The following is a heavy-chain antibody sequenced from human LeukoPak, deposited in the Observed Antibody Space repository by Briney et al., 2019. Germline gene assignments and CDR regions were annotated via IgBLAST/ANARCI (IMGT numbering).Heavy chain of an antibody. CDR2: IYYSGST. D-gene: IGHD2-21*02. Sequence: SETLSLTCTVSGGSISSYYWSWIRQPPGKGLEWIGYIYYSGSTNYSPSLKSRITISVDTSKSQFSLKLSSVTAADTAVYYCARQVLVTPNWFDPWGQGTLVTVSS. CDR1: GGSISSYY. CDR3: ARQVLVTPNWFDP. V-gene: IGHV4-59*08. J-gene: IGHJ5*02.